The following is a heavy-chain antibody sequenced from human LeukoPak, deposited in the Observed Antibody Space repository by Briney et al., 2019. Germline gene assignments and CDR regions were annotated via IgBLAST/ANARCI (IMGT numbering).Heavy chain of an antibody. V-gene: IGHV4-34*01. CDR1: GGTFSGYY. J-gene: IGHJ4*02. CDR2: INHSGST. D-gene: IGHD4-17*01. CDR3: ARPSTVTTNYFDY. Sequence: PSETLSLTCAVYGGTFSGYYWSWIRQPPGKGLEWIGEINHSGSTNYNPSLKSRVTISVDTSKNQFSLKLRSVTAADTAVYYCARPSTVTTNYFDYWGQGTLVTVSS.